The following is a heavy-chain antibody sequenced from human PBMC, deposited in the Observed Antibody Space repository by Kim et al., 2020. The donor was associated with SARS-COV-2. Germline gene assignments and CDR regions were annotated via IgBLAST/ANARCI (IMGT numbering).Heavy chain of an antibody. CDR2: IIPIFGTA. J-gene: IGHJ4*02. D-gene: IGHD6-13*01. CDR3: ASGGGIAAAGTIDY. V-gene: IGHV1-69*13. CDR1: GGTFSSYA. Sequence: SVKVSCKASGGTFSSYAISWVRQAPGQGLEWMGGIIPIFGTANYAQKFQGRVTITADESTSTAYMELSSLRSEDTAVYYCASGGGIAAAGTIDYWGQGTLVTVSS.